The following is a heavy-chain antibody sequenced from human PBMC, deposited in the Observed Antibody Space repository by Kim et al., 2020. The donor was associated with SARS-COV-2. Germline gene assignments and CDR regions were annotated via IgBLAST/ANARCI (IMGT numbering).Heavy chain of an antibody. J-gene: IGHJ4*02. V-gene: IGHV3-30*18. CDR1: GFTFSSYG. CDR2: ISYDGSNK. Sequence: GGSLRLSCAASGFTFSSYGMHWVRQAPGKGLEWVAVISYDGSNKYYADSVKGRFTISRDNSKNTLYLQMNSLRAEDTAVYYCAKGLYCSSTSCQAPYWGQGTLVTVSS. D-gene: IGHD2-2*01. CDR3: AKGLYCSSTSCQAPY.